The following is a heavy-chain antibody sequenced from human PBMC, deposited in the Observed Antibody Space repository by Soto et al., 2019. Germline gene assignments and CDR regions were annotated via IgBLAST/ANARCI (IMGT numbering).Heavy chain of an antibody. CDR1: GGSFSGYY. CDR3: ARGRHYYGSGVPWTPYYYYGMDV. J-gene: IGHJ6*02. D-gene: IGHD3-10*01. Sequence: KPSETLSLTCAVYGGSFSGYYWSWIRQPPGKGLEWIGEINHSGSTNYNPSLKSRVTISVDTSKNQFSLKLSSVTAADTAVYYCARGRHYYGSGVPWTPYYYYGMDVWGQGTTVTVSS. CDR2: INHSGST. V-gene: IGHV4-34*01.